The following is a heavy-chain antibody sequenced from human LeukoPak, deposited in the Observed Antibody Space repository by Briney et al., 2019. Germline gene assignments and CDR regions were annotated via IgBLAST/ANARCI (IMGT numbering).Heavy chain of an antibody. D-gene: IGHD3-10*02. CDR3: AELGITMIGGV. CDR2: ISSSGSTI. J-gene: IGHJ6*04. Sequence: GGSLRLSCAASGFSFSSNSMNWVRQAPGKGLEWVSYISSSGSTIYYADSVKGRFTISRDNAKNSLYLQMNSLRAEDTAVYYCAELGITMIGGVWGKGTTVTISS. V-gene: IGHV3-48*04. CDR1: GFSFSSNS.